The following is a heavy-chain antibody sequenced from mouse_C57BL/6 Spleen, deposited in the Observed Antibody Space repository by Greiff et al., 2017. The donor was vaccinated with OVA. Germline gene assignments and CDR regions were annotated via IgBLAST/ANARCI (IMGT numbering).Heavy chain of an antibody. CDR2: INYDGSST. J-gene: IGHJ2*01. V-gene: IGHV5-16*01. CDR1: GFTFSDYY. CDR3: ARVQTGIFDY. D-gene: IGHD4-1*01. Sequence: EVKLVESEGGLVQPGSSMKLSCTASGFTFSDYYMAWVRQVPEKGLEWVANINYDGSSTYYLDSLKSRFIISRDNAKNILYLQMSSLKSEDTATYYCARVQTGIFDYWGQGTTLTVSS.